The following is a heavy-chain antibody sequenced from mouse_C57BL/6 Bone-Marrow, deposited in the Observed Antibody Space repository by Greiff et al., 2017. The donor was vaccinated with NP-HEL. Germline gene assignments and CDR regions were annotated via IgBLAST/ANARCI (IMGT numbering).Heavy chain of an antibody. CDR2: ISDGGSYT. V-gene: IGHV5-4*01. J-gene: IGHJ3*01. CDR3: ARDRGNYINSFAY. Sequence: EVKLMQSGGGLVKPGGSLKLSCAASGFTFSSYAMSWVRQTPEKGLEWVGTISDGGSYTYYPDNVKGRFTISRDNAKNNLYLQMSQLKSEDTAMYYCARDRGNYINSFAYRGQGTLVTASA. CDR1: GFTFSSYA. D-gene: IGHD2-5*01.